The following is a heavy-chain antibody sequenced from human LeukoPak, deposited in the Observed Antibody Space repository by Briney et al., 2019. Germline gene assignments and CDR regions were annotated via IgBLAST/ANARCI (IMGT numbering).Heavy chain of an antibody. V-gene: IGHV3-30-3*02. CDR2: ISYDGSNK. CDR3: AKQLGYCSDGSCYFPY. CDR1: GFTFSSYA. D-gene: IGHD2-15*01. J-gene: IGHJ4*02. Sequence: PGGSLRLSCAASGFTFSSYAMHWVRQAPGKGLQWVAVISYDGSNKYYADSVKGRFTFSRDNSKSTLCLQMNSLRAEDTAVYYCAKQLGYCSDGSCYFPYWGQGTLVTVSS.